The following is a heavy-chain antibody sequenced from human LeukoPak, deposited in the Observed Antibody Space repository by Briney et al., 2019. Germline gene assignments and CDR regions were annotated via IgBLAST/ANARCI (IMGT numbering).Heavy chain of an antibody. J-gene: IGHJ4*01. CDR1: GFIFSHHG. CDR2: IWSDGTNR. D-gene: IGHD4-11*01. CDR3: ARDAQRGFDYSNSLKY. Sequence: GGSLRLSCAASGFIFSHHGMHWVRQAPGQGLEWVAVIWSDGTNRFYADSVKGRFTISRDNSQTTVFLQMDSLRGKNTAIYYCARDAQRGFDYSNSLKYWGHGTLVTVSS. V-gene: IGHV3-33*01.